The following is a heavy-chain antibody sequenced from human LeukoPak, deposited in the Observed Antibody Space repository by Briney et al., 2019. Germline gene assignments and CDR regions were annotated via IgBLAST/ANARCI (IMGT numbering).Heavy chain of an antibody. CDR3: ARFFPSVTTFDSSATSLYYGMDV. V-gene: IGHV1-69*15. D-gene: IGHD4-17*01. CDR2: IIPIFGTA. CDR1: GGTFSSYA. J-gene: IGHJ6*02. Sequence: GASVKVSCKASGGTFSSYAISWVRQAPGQGLEWMGRIIPIFGTANYAQKFQGRVTITADESTSTAYMELSSLRSEDTAVYYCARFFPSVTTFDSSATSLYYGMDVWGQGTTVTVSS.